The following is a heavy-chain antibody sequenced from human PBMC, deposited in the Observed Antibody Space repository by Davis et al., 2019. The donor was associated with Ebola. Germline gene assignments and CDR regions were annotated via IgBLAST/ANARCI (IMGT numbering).Heavy chain of an antibody. CDR3: ARSIAAADWFDP. CDR1: GGFISSGGYS. D-gene: IGHD6-13*01. J-gene: IGHJ5*02. CDR2: YYYTGST. Sequence: SETLSLTCAVSGGFISSGGYSWSWIRQPPGKALEWIGYYYYTGSTYYNPSLKSRVTISVDTSKNQFSLKLSSVTAADTAVYYCARSIAAADWFDPWGQGTLVTVSS. V-gene: IGHV4-30-2*03.